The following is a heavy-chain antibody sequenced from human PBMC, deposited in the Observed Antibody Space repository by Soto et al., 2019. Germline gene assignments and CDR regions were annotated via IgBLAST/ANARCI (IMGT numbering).Heavy chain of an antibody. V-gene: IGHV4-4*02. Sequence: SETLSLTCAVSGGSISSDHWWTWVRQPPGKGLEWIAEMYHSGSTNYNPSLKSRVTISVDKSKNQISLKLSSVTAADTAVYYFARVLSSGWSRFDYWGQGTLVTVSS. CDR2: MYHSGST. CDR3: ARVLSSGWSRFDY. J-gene: IGHJ4*02. D-gene: IGHD6-19*01. CDR1: GGSISSDHW.